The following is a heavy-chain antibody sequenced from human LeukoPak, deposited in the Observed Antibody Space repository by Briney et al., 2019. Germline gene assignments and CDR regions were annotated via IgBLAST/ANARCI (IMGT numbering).Heavy chain of an antibody. CDR1: GFTFSTYN. D-gene: IGHD1-26*01. V-gene: IGHV3-21*01. CDR2: ISGSSSYI. Sequence: PGGSLRLSCAASGFTFSTYNMNWVRQAPGKGLEWVSSISGSSSYIYYADSVKGRFSISRDNAKNSLYLQMNSLRAEDTAVYYCARHSRELTSVYFQHWGQGTLVTVSS. J-gene: IGHJ1*01. CDR3: ARHSRELTSVYFQH.